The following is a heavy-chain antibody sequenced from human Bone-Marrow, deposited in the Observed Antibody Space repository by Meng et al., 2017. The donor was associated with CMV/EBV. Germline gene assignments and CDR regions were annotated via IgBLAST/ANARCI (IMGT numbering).Heavy chain of an antibody. CDR3: AKDPAEITIFGVVIIGYFDY. Sequence: GESLKISCAASGFTFSRSWMHWARQAPGKGLVWVSRINSAGNITHYAGSVKGRFAISRDNAKNTLYLQMNSLRVEDTAVYYCAKDPAEITIFGVVIIGYFDYWGQGTLVNVAS. CDR1: GFTFSRSW. D-gene: IGHD3-3*01. CDR2: INSAGNIT. V-gene: IGHV3-74*01. J-gene: IGHJ4*02.